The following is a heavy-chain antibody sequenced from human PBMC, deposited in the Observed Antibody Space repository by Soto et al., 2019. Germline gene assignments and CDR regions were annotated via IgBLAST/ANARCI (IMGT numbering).Heavy chain of an antibody. J-gene: IGHJ3*02. CDR3: ARDRHWDQWLGPHDAFHI. CDR2: IGGGGNTDSI. D-gene: IGHD6-19*01. V-gene: IGHV3-48*02. Sequence: EMQLVESGGGLVQPGGSLRLSCAASGFTFSVYSMSWVRQAPGKGLEWVAYIGGGGNTDSIDSADSVKGRFVTSRDDAKNSLFLQINSLRDEDTALYFCARDRHWDQWLGPHDAFHIWGQGTMVTVSS. CDR1: GFTFSVYS.